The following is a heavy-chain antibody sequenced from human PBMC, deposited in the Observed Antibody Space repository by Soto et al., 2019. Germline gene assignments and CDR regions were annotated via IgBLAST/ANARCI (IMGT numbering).Heavy chain of an antibody. D-gene: IGHD2-15*01. V-gene: IGHV3-33*01. CDR2: IWYDGSIK. CDR3: ARVDCSGNNCRPYSYYQMDV. CDR1: GFIFSGYG. Sequence: AGGSLRLSCAASGFIFSGYGMHWVRQAPGKGPEWVGIIWYDGSIKYYADSVKGRFTISRDNSRNTLFLQINSLRTEDTAVYYCARVDCSGNNCRPYSYYQMDVWGQGTTVTVSS. J-gene: IGHJ6*02.